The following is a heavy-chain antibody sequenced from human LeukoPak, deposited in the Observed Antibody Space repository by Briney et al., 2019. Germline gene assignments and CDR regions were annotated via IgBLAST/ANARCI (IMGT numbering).Heavy chain of an antibody. Sequence: GGSLRLSCAASGLTVRSDAMHWVGQAPGKGLEWVAVISYDGSNEYYADSVKGRFTLSRDNSKNTLYLQMNSLRAGDTAVYYCARSPTDYDSSGYYRYWGQGTLVTVSS. D-gene: IGHD3-22*01. CDR3: ARSPTDYDSSGYYRY. CDR2: ISYDGSNE. CDR1: GLTVRSDA. V-gene: IGHV3-30*04. J-gene: IGHJ4*02.